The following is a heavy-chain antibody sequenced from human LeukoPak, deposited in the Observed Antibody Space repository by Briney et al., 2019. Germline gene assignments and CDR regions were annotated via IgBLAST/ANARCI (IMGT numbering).Heavy chain of an antibody. CDR3: AREITVLLWFGESSPYYGMDV. Sequence: ASVKVSCKASGYTFTSYGISWVRQAPGQGLEWMGWISAYNGNTNYAQKLQGRVTMTTDTSTSTAYMELRSLRSDDTAVYYCAREITVLLWFGESSPYYGMDVWGQGTTVTVSS. D-gene: IGHD3-10*01. CDR1: GYTFTSYG. J-gene: IGHJ6*02. CDR2: ISAYNGNT. V-gene: IGHV1-18*01.